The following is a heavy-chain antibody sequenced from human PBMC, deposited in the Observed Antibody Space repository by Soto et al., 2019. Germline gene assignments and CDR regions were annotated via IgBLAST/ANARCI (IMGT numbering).Heavy chain of an antibody. V-gene: IGHV5-10-1*01. Sequence: GESLXVSCKGSGYRFTRYWISWVSLLPGKGLEWLWCIHPSDSYTNYSPSFQGHVTISADKSISTAYLQWSSLKASYTAMYYCARLLLSRVDFDPWGQGTLVTVSS. J-gene: IGHJ5*02. CDR1: GYRFTRYW. CDR3: ARLLLSRVDFDP. D-gene: IGHD3-16*02. CDR2: IHPSDSYT.